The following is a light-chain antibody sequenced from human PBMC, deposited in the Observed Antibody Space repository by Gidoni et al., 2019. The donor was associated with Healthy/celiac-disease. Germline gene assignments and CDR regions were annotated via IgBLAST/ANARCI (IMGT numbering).Light chain of an antibody. CDR1: QTVNTW. CDR2: RAS. V-gene: IGKV1-5*03. J-gene: IGKJ1*01. Sequence: DIQMTQSPSTLSASVGDRVTITCRANQTVNTWLAWYQQKPGKAPNLLIYRASSLKSGVPSRFRGSGSETEFTLTISSLQPDDLATYYCQQYNIFPWSFGQGTRFEIK. CDR3: QQYNIFPWS.